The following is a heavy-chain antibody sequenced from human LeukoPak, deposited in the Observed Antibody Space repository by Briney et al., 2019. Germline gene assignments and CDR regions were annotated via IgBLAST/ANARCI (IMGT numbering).Heavy chain of an antibody. Sequence: PSETLSLTCSVSGGSINNNDYYWAWVRQPPGRGLEWVGSIYFSGKMHNNPSLKGRVVVSVDLSKNQFSLRLTSVTAADTAVYYCARGVIGYGDLSYNWFDPWGQGTLVTVSS. D-gene: IGHD4-17*01. J-gene: IGHJ5*02. V-gene: IGHV4-39*02. CDR1: GGSINNNDYY. CDR2: IYFSGKM. CDR3: ARGVIGYGDLSYNWFDP.